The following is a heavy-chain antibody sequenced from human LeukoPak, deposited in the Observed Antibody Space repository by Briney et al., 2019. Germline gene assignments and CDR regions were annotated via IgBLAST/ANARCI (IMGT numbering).Heavy chain of an antibody. CDR3: ARFRSATANPGYSSSWYYFDY. CDR1: GGSISSGGYY. Sequence: SQTLSLTCTVSGGSISSGGYYWSWIRQPPGKGLEWIGYIYHSGSTYYNPSLKSRVTISVDRSKNQFSLKLSSVTAADTAVYYCARFRSATANPGYSSSWYYFDYWGQGTLVTVSS. CDR2: IYHSGST. V-gene: IGHV4-30-2*01. J-gene: IGHJ4*02. D-gene: IGHD6-13*01.